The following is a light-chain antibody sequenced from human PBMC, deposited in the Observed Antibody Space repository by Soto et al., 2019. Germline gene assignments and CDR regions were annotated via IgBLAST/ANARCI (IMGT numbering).Light chain of an antibody. CDR1: QSIINY. CDR2: AAS. V-gene: IGKV1-39*01. Sequence: DIQMTQSPSSLSASVGDRVTITCRASQSIINYLSWFQQKPGKAPNLLIYAASSLHSGVPSRFSGSGSGTDLTLTISSLQPEDFATYYRQQSYNIPSTF. CDR3: QQSYNIPST. J-gene: IGKJ4*02.